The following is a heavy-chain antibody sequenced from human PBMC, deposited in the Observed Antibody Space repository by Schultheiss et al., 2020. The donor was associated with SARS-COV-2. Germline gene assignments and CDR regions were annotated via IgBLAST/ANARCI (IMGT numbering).Heavy chain of an antibody. CDR1: GFTFSSYA. CDR2: ISYDGSNK. V-gene: IGHV3-30*07. D-gene: IGHD1-26*01. CDR3: AKSNGVGATFFYYGMDV. J-gene: IGHJ6*02. Sequence: GGSLRLSCAASGFTFSSYAMHWVRQAPGKGLEWVAVISYDGSNKYYADSVKGRFTISRDNSKNTLYLQMNSLRAEDTAVYYCAKSNGVGATFFYYGMDVWGQGTTVTVSS.